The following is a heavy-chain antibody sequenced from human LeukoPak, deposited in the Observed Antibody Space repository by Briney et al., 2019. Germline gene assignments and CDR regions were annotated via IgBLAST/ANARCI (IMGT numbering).Heavy chain of an antibody. CDR3: ARASNYYYMDV. J-gene: IGHJ6*03. CDR2: ISSSGSTI. CDR1: GFTFSDSY. D-gene: IGHD3-3*02. V-gene: IGHV3-11*04. Sequence: GRSLRLSCAASGFTFSDSYMSSIRQAPGKWLECVSYISSSGSTIYYAVSVKGRFTISRDNANNSLYLQMNSLRVEDTAVYYCARASNYYYMDVWGKGTTVTVSS.